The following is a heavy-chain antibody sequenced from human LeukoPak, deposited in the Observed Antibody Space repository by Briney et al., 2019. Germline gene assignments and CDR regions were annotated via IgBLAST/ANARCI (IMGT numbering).Heavy chain of an antibody. CDR1: GGSISSGDYY. V-gene: IGHV4-30-4*01. CDR2: IYYSGST. CDR3: ARDGSYYYGYNWFDP. D-gene: IGHD3-10*01. J-gene: IGHJ5*02. Sequence: SETLSLTCTVSGGSISSGDYYWSWIRQPPGKGLEWIGYIYYSGSTYYNPSLKSRVTISVDTSKNQFSLKLSSVTAADTAVYYCARDGSYYYGYNWFDPWGQGTLVTVSS.